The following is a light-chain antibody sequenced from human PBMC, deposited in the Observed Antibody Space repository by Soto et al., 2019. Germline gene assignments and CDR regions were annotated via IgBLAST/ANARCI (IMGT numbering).Light chain of an antibody. CDR2: TAS. CDR1: QSISRN. J-gene: IGKJ4*02. CDR3: QQSDSSPLR. V-gene: IGKV1-39*01. Sequence: HLSKAPSSLSASVGDRVTITCRASQSISRNLNWYQQKPGKAPGLLIYTASNLQSGVPSRFSGSGSGTDFALTISRLQPEDSAVYYCQQSDSSPLRFGGGTKVDIK.